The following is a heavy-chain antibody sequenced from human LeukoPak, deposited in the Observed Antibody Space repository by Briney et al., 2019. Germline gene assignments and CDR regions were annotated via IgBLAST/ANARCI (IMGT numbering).Heavy chain of an antibody. CDR2: IHPGDSDT. CDR3: ARSLQQQLAPDAFDI. V-gene: IGHV5-51*01. CDR1: GYIFTSDW. D-gene: IGHD6-13*01. J-gene: IGHJ3*02. Sequence: GESLKISCKTSGYIFTSDWIGWVRQMPGKGLEWMGIIHPGDSDTRYSPSFQGQVTFSADKSISTAYLQWSSLKASDTAMYYCARSLQQQLAPDAFDIWGQGTMVTVSS.